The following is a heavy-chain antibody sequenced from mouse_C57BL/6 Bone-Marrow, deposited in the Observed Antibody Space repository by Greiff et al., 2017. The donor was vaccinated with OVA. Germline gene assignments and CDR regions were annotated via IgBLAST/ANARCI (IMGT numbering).Heavy chain of an antibody. D-gene: IGHD4-1*01. J-gene: IGHJ2*01. V-gene: IGHV1-20*01. CDR2: INPYNGDT. CDR1: GYSFTGYF. Sequence: DVKLVESGPELVKPGDSVKISCKASGYSFTGYFMNWVMQSHGKSLEWIGRINPYNGDTFYNQKFKGKATLTVDKSSSTAHMELRSLTSEDSAVYYCARLGPGFDYWGQGTTLTVSS. CDR3: ARLGPGFDY.